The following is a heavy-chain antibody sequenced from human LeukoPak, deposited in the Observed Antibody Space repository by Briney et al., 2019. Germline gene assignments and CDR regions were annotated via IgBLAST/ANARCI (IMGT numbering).Heavy chain of an antibody. CDR1: GGSFSGYY. J-gene: IGHJ4*02. CDR3: ARGSLALIDY. V-gene: IGHV4-34*01. D-gene: IGHD5-12*01. Sequence: SETLSLTCAVYGGSFSGYYLSWIRQPPGKGLEWIGEINHSGSTNYNPSLKSRVTISVDTSKNQSSLKLSSVTAADTAVYYCARGSLALIDYWGQGTLVTVSS. CDR2: INHSGST.